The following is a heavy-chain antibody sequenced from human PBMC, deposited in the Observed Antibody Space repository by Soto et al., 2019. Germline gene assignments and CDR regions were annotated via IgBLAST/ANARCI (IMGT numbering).Heavy chain of an antibody. CDR1: GYTFTSYG. D-gene: IGHD3-3*01. Sequence: QVPLVQSGAEVKKPGASVKVSCKASGYTFTSYGISWVRQAPGQGLEWMGWISAYNGNTNYAQKLQGRVTMTTDTSTSTAYMELRSLRSDDTAVYYCARDRYDFWSGYLHYMDVWGKGTTVTVSS. J-gene: IGHJ6*03. V-gene: IGHV1-18*01. CDR2: ISAYNGNT. CDR3: ARDRYDFWSGYLHYMDV.